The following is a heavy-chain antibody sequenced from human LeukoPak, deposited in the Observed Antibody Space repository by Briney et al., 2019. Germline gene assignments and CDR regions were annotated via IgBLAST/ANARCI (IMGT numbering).Heavy chain of an antibody. V-gene: IGHV3-7*03. D-gene: IGHD3-3*01. CDR1: GFTFSSYW. Sequence: GGSLRLSCAASGFTFSSYWLSRVRQAPGKGLEWVANINHNGSEKYYVDSVKGRFTISRDNAKNSLFLQMNSLRAEDTAVYYCARDLRSVSRYDVFDIWGLGTMVTVSS. CDR2: INHNGSEK. J-gene: IGHJ3*02. CDR3: ARDLRSVSRYDVFDI.